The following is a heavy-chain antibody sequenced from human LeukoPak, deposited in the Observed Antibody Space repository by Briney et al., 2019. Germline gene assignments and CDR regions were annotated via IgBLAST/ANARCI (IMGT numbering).Heavy chain of an antibody. V-gene: IGHV4-34*01. CDR1: GGSFSGYY. CDR3: ARGDIAVAS. Sequence: PSETLSLTCAVYGGSFSGYYWSWIRQPPGKGLEWIGEINHSGSTNYNPSLKSRVTISVDKSKNQFSLKLSSVTAADTAVYYCARGDIAVASWGQGTLVTVSS. J-gene: IGHJ5*02. D-gene: IGHD6-19*01. CDR2: INHSGST.